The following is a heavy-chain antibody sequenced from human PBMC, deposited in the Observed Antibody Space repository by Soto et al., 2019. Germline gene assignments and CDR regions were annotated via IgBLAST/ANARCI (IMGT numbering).Heavy chain of an antibody. V-gene: IGHV1-3*01. CDR2: INAGNGNT. CDR3: ATTPYSSGWYVYWYWFDP. D-gene: IGHD6-19*01. CDR1: GYTFTSYA. J-gene: IGHJ5*02. Sequence: ASVKVSCKASGYTFTSYAMHWVRQAPGQRLEWMGWINAGNGNTKYSQKFQGRVTITRDTSASTAYMELSSLRSEDTAVYYCATTPYSSGWYVYWYWFDPWGQGTLVTVSS.